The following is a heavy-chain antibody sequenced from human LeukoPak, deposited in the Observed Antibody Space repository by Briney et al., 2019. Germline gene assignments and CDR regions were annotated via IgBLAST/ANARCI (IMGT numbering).Heavy chain of an antibody. CDR3: ARETSGSYAFDY. CDR1: GSTFSDYY. V-gene: IGHV3-11*01. CDR2: ISSSGSTI. J-gene: IGHJ4*02. D-gene: IGHD3-10*01. Sequence: GGSLRLSCAASGSTFSDYYMSWISQAPGKGLEWVSYISSSGSTIYYADSVKGRFTISGDNAKNSLYLQMNSLRAEDTAVYYCARETSGSYAFDYWGQGTLVTVSS.